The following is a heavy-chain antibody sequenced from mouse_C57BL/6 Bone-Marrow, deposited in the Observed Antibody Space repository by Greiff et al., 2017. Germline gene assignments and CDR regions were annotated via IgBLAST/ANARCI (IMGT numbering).Heavy chain of an antibody. Sequence: VKVVESGPELVKPGASVKISCKASGYAFSSSWMNWVKQRPGKGLEWIGRIYPGDGDTNYNGKFKGKATLTADKSSSTAYMQLSSLTSEDSAVYFCADGYAYWGQGTTLTVSS. D-gene: IGHD2-2*01. CDR2: IYPGDGDT. V-gene: IGHV1-82*01. J-gene: IGHJ2*01. CDR3: ADGYAY. CDR1: GYAFSSSW.